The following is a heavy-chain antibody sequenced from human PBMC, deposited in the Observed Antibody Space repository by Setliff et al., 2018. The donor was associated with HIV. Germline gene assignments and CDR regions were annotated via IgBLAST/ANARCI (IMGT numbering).Heavy chain of an antibody. J-gene: IGHJ4*02. V-gene: IGHV1-8*02. CDR1: GYTFTSFD. D-gene: IGHD2-2*01. CDR2: INPDSGNT. CDR3: ARAPRGVGSSIYFDY. Sequence: ASVKVSCKTSGYTFTSFDINWVRQATGQGLEWMGWINPDSGNTGYAQKFKGRVTMTRKTSTSTAFMELISLRAEDTAVYYCARAPRGVGSSIYFDYWGQGALVTVSS.